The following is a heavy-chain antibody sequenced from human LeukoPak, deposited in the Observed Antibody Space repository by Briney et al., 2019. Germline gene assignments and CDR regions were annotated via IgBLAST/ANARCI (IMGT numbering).Heavy chain of an antibody. CDR2: IYYSGST. D-gene: IGHD6-13*01. Sequence: PSETLSPTCTVSGGSISSSSYYWGWIRQPPGKGLEWIGSIYYSGSTYYNPSLKSRVTISVDTSKNRFSLKLSSVTAADTAVYYCARQPFRQQLDTGFDPWGQGTLVTVSS. CDR1: GGSISSSSYY. V-gene: IGHV4-39*01. CDR3: ARQPFRQQLDTGFDP. J-gene: IGHJ5*02.